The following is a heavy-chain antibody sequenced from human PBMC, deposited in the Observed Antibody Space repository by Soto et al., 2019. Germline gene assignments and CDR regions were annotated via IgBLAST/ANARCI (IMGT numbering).Heavy chain of an antibody. J-gene: IGHJ6*02. CDR1: GFTCSNYE. CDR3: ARHASETYALYYFYGLDV. CDR2: ITSDGTTL. V-gene: IGHV3-48*03. Sequence: EVQLVESGGGLVQPGGSLRLSCGGSGFTCSNYELNWVLQAPGQGLEWLSYITSDGTTLFYADSVKGRFTIARDNAKNSLFLQLNSLTAEDTAIYYCARHASETYALYYFYGLDVWGQGTTVTVSS. D-gene: IGHD2-2*01.